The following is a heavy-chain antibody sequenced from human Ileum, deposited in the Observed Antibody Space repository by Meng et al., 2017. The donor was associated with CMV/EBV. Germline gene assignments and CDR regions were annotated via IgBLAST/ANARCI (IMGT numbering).Heavy chain of an antibody. CDR2: INSITSTI. J-gene: IGHJ4*02. CDR3: ARDDTVFGDGVGY. V-gene: IGHV3-48*04. Sequence: GESLKISCAASGFSFRSYTMHWVRQAPGKGLEWISSINSITSTIYYADSVSGRFTISSDNAKNLLYLQMNSLKVEDTAIYYCARDDTVFGDGVGYWGQGTLVTVSS. CDR1: GFSFRSYT. D-gene: IGHD3-3*01.